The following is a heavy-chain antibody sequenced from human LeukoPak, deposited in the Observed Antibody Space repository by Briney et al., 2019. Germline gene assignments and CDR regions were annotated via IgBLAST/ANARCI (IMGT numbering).Heavy chain of an antibody. CDR3: ARDGTGGNWGAEGYDY. J-gene: IGHJ4*02. CDR2: ISSSGSTI. Sequence: PGGSLRLSCAASGFTFSSYSMNWVRQAPGKGLEWVSYISSSGSTIYYADSVKGRFTISRDNAKNSLYLQMNSLRAEDTAVYYCARDGTGGNWGAEGYDYWGQGTLVTVSS. V-gene: IGHV3-48*04. CDR1: GFTFSSYS. D-gene: IGHD4-23*01.